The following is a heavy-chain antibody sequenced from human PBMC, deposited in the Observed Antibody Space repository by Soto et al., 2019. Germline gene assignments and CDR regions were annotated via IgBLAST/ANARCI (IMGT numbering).Heavy chain of an antibody. J-gene: IGHJ3*01. V-gene: IGHV4-39*01. Sequence: QLQLQESGPGLVKPSETLSLTCTVSGGSISSSIYYWGWIRQPPGKGLQWVGSVYHSGSTYYNPSLRSRVNISINTSKNQFSLRLSSMTAADTAVYYCARPVGVEQQLVHDAFDLWGQGTMVAVSS. CDR3: ARPVGVEQQLVHDAFDL. CDR1: GGSISSSIYY. D-gene: IGHD6-13*01. CDR2: VYHSGST.